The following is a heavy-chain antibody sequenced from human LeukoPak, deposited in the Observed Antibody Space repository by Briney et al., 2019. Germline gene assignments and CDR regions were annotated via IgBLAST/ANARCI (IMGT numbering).Heavy chain of an antibody. D-gene: IGHD3-10*01. CDR2: ISSSSSYI. Sequence: GGSLRLSCAASGFTFSSYSMNWVHQAPGKGLEWVSSISSSSSYIYYADSVKGRFTISRDNAKNSLYLQMNSLRAEDTAVYYCANTMVRGAYGVYWGQGTLVTVSS. J-gene: IGHJ4*02. V-gene: IGHV3-21*01. CDR1: GFTFSSYS. CDR3: ANTMVRGAYGVY.